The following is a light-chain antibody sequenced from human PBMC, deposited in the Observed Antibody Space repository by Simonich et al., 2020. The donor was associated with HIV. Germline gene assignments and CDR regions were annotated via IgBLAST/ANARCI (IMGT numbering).Light chain of an antibody. CDR3: QQYGSSPYT. CDR1: QSVSSSY. Sequence: EIVLTQSPGTLSLSPGERATLSCRASQSVSSSYFAWDQQKPGLAPRLLIYDASSRATGIPDRCSGSGSGTDFTLTISRLEPEDFAGYYCQQYGSSPYTFGQGTKLEIK. J-gene: IGKJ2*01. CDR2: DAS. V-gene: IGKV3D-20*01.